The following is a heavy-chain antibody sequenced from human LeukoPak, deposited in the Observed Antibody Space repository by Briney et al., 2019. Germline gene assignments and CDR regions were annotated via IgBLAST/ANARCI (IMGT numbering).Heavy chain of an antibody. J-gene: IGHJ6*02. CDR3: AAYYTPATYYYYGMDV. CDR2: IIPILGIA. D-gene: IGHD1-26*01. Sequence: SVKVSCKASGGTFSSYAISWVRQAPGQGLEWMGRIIPILGIANYARKFQGRVTITTDESTSTAYMELSSLRSEDTAVYYCAAYYTPATYYYYGMDVWGQGTTVTVSS. V-gene: IGHV1-69*04. CDR1: GGTFSSYA.